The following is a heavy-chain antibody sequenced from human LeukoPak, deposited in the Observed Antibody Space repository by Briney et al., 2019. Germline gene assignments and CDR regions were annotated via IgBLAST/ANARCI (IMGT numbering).Heavy chain of an antibody. Sequence: GGSLRLSCAASGFTFSNYWMSWVRQAPGKGLEWLAVMSHDGVTEYYADSVKDRFTISRDLAKNTLYLQMNSLRVEDTAVYYCARPTLEWLLYDAFHIWGQGTMVTVSS. CDR1: GFTFSNYW. CDR2: MSHDGVTE. D-gene: IGHD3-3*01. J-gene: IGHJ3*02. V-gene: IGHV3-30*03. CDR3: ARPTLEWLLYDAFHI.